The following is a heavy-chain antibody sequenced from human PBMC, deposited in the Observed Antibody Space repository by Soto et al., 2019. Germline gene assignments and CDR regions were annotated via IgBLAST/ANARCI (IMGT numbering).Heavy chain of an antibody. D-gene: IGHD2-2*01. CDR3: TRAPSGYCSSTSCYDEEGYSWFDP. CDR2: IRSKAYGGTT. J-gene: IGHJ5*02. Sequence: GGSLRLSCTASGFTFGDYAMSWFRQAPGKGLEWVGFIRSKAYGGTTEYAASVKGRFTISRDDSKSIAYLQMNSLKTEDTAVYYCTRAPSGYCSSTSCYDEEGYSWFDPWGQGTLVTVSS. CDR1: GFTFGDYA. V-gene: IGHV3-49*03.